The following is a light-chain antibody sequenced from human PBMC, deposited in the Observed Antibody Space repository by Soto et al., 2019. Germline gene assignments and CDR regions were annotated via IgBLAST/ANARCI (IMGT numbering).Light chain of an antibody. V-gene: IGKV3-15*01. CDR1: QSVSTN. CDR2: GAS. J-gene: IGKJ2*01. Sequence: EIVMTQSPDTLSVSPGERATLSCRASQSVSTNLAWYQQKPGQAPRLLLYGASTRATGIPARFSGSGSGTEFTLTISSLQPDDFATYYCQQYNSLYTFGQGTKLEIK. CDR3: QQYNSLYT.